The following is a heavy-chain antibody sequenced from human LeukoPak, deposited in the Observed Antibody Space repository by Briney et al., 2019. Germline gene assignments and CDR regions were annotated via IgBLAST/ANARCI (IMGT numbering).Heavy chain of an antibody. D-gene: IGHD3-9*01. CDR2: ISSSSSYI. J-gene: IGHJ6*02. V-gene: IGHV3-21*01. Sequence: GGSLRLSCAVSGFPFSNYSMNCVSQAPGKGLEWVSSISSSSSYIYYADSVKGRFTISRDNAKDSLYLQMNSLRAEDTAVYYCARDGSKYYDILTGYSRPSRYYYYYGMDVWGQGTTVTVSS. CDR1: GFPFSNYS. CDR3: ARDGSKYYDILTGYSRPSRYYYYYGMDV.